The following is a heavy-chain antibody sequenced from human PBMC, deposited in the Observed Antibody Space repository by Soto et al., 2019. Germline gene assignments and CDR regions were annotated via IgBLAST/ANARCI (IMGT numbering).Heavy chain of an antibody. CDR2: ISPSGDVT. CDR3: ARQLARRVGAASH. CDR1: GFFFTDYF. Sequence: QVQLAESGGGLVKSGGSLTLSCSTSGFFFTDYFMSWIRQAPGKGLEWVSYISPSGDVTHYADSVKGRFTISRDNTKNSLFLQMSSLRDDDTDVYYCARQLARRVGAASHWGQGPRVSVSS. V-gene: IGHV3-11*01. J-gene: IGHJ4*02. D-gene: IGHD1-26*01.